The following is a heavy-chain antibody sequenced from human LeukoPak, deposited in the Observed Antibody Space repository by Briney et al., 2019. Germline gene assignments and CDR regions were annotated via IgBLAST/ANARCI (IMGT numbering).Heavy chain of an antibody. CDR1: GYTFTGYY. V-gene: IGHV1-18*04. CDR2: ISAYNGNT. Sequence: RASVKVSCKASGYTFTGYYMHWVRQAPGQGLEWMGWISAYNGNTNYAQKLQGRVTMTTDTSTSTAYMELRSLRSDDTAVYYCARVSGIAVAPTGNGMDVWGQGTTVTVSS. D-gene: IGHD6-19*01. CDR3: ARVSGIAVAPTGNGMDV. J-gene: IGHJ6*02.